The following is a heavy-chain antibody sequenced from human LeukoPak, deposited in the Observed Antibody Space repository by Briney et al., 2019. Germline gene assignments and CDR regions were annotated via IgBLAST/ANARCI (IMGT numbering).Heavy chain of an antibody. CDR3: AKASGTAARRNNLLDP. CDR2: ISGSGGST. J-gene: IGHJ5*02. V-gene: IGHV3-23*01. Sequence: VRTLRLSCAASGFTLSSYAMSSVRQAPGPQLEGFSAISGSGGSTYYAASLKCRFTISRDNSKKTLYLPMNSLRAEDPAVYYCAKASGTAARRNNLLDPWAQGTLVSVSS. CDR1: GFTLSSYA. D-gene: IGHD6-6*01.